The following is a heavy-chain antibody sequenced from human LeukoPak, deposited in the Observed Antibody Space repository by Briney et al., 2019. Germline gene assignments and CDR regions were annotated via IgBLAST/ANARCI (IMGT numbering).Heavy chain of an antibody. Sequence: PSETLSLTCAVYGGSFSGYYWSWIRQPPGKGLEWIGEINHSGSTNYNPPLKSRVTISVDTSKNQFSLKLSSVTAADTAVYYCASTNDYVWGSYRYNFDYWGQGTLVTVSS. CDR1: GGSFSGYY. V-gene: IGHV4-34*01. CDR2: INHSGST. D-gene: IGHD3-16*02. J-gene: IGHJ4*02. CDR3: ASTNDYVWGSYRYNFDY.